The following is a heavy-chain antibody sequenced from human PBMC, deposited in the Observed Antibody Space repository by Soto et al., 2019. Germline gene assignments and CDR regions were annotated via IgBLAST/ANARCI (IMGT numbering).Heavy chain of an antibody. CDR3: ARGNKQYYYGMDV. V-gene: IGHV1-69*02. CDR1: GGTFSSYT. Sequence: QVQLVQSGAEVKKPGSSVKVSCKASGGTFSSYTISWVRQAPGQGLEWMGRIIPILGIANYAQKFQGRVTITADKSTSTAYMELSSLRSEDTAVYYCARGNKQYYYGMDVWGQGTTVTVSS. CDR2: IIPILGIA. J-gene: IGHJ6*02.